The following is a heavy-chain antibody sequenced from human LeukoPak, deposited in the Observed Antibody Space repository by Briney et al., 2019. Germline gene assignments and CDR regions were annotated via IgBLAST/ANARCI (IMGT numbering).Heavy chain of an antibody. CDR3: AKDPNGDYLGAFGF. CDR1: GFTFSNYA. J-gene: IGHJ3*01. V-gene: IGHV3-23*01. CDR2: IRGYDGGLST. Sequence: PGGSLRLSCAASGFTFSNYAMFWVRQAPGKGLEWVSAIRGYDGGLSTSYADSVKGRFTISRDNSKNTLYLQMNSLRAEDTAVYYCAKDPNGDYLGAFGFWGQGTMVTVSS. D-gene: IGHD4-17*01.